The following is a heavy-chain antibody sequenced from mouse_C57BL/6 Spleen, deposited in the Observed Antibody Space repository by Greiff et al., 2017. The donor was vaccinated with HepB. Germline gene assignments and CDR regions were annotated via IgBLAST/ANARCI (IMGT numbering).Heavy chain of an antibody. D-gene: IGHD1-1*02. J-gene: IGHJ2*01. CDR3: ARDYGDY. Sequence: EVQLQQSGPELVKPGASVKISCKASGYSFTGYYMNWVKQSPEKSLEWIGEIKPSTGGTTYNQKFKAKATLTVDKSSSTAYMQLKSLTSEDSAVYYCARDYGDYWGQGTTLTVSS. V-gene: IGHV1-42*01. CDR1: GYSFTGYY. CDR2: IKPSTGGT.